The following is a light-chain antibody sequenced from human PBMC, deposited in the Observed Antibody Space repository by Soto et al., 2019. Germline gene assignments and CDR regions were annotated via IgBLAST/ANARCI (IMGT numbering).Light chain of an antibody. CDR2: GAS. CDR1: QSVSSSY. J-gene: IGKJ5*01. CDR3: QQHGSSPQA. V-gene: IGKV3-20*01. Sequence: EIVLTQSPGTLSLSPGERATLSCRASQSVSSSYLAWYQQKPGQAPRLLIYGASSRATGIPDRFSGSGSGTGFTLTISRLEPEDFAVYYCQQHGSSPQAFGQGTRLEIK.